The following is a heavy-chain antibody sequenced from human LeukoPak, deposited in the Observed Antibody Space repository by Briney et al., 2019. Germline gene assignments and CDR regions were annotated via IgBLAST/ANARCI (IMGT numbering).Heavy chain of an antibody. CDR2: ISSSSSAI. J-gene: IGHJ3*02. V-gene: IGHV3-48*02. CDR3: ARDRYCGGDCSDAFDI. CDR1: GFTFSNYN. D-gene: IGHD2-21*02. Sequence: KAGGSLRLSCAASGFTFSNYNMNWVRQVPGKGLEWVSYISSSSSAIYYTHSVRGRFTISRDNAKASLYLQMNSLRDEDTAVYYCARDRYCGGDCSDAFDIWGRGTTVTVSS.